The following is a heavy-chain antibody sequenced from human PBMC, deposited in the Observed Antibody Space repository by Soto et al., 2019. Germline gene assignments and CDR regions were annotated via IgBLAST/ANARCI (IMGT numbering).Heavy chain of an antibody. CDR3: ACGDIVVVPAAISWFDP. CDR2: VIPIFGTA. D-gene: IGHD2-2*01. J-gene: IGHJ5*02. V-gene: IGHV1-69*06. Sequence: SVKVSCKASGGTVSSYAISWVRQAPGQGLEWMGGVIPIFGTANYAQKFQGRVTITADKSTSTAYMELSSLRSEDTAVYYCACGDIVVVPAAISWFDPWGQGTLVTVS. CDR1: GGTVSSYA.